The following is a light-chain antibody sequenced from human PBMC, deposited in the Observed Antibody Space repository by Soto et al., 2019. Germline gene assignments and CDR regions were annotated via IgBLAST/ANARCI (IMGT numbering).Light chain of an antibody. CDR2: EVN. Sequence: QSALTQPASVSGSPGQSITISCTGTSSDVGGYNYVSWYQHHPGKAPKLMIYEVNNRPSGVSNRFSGSKSANTASLTISGLQAEDEADYYCGSYPISGTRVFGTGTKVTVL. CDR3: GSYPISGTRV. V-gene: IGLV2-14*01. CDR1: SSDVGGYNY. J-gene: IGLJ1*01.